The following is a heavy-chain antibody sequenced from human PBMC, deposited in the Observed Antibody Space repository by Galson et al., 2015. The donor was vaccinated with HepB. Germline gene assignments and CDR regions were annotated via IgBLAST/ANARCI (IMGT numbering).Heavy chain of an antibody. D-gene: IGHD3-16*01. CDR1: GFTFSSYA. Sequence: SLRLSCAASGFTFSSYAMHWVRQAPGKGLEWVAVISYDGSNKYYAGSVKGRFTISRDNSKNTLYLQMNSLRAEDTAVYYCARSPRRTKHWDWFDPWGQGTLVTVS. CDR2: ISYDGSNK. CDR3: ARSPRRTKHWDWFDP. V-gene: IGHV3-30-3*01. J-gene: IGHJ5*02.